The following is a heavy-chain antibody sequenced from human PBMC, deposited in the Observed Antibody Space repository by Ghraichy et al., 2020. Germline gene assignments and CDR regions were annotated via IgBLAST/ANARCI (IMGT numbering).Heavy chain of an antibody. CDR2: ISYDGSNK. V-gene: IGHV3-30*18. J-gene: IGHJ4*02. CDR1: GFTFSSYG. CDR3: AKTGYYSTPVHFDY. Sequence: GGSLRLSCAASGFTFSSYGMHWVRQAPGKGLEWVAVISYDGSNKYYADSVKGRFTISRDNSKNTLYLQMNSLRAEDTAVYYCAKTGYYSTPVHFDYWGQGTLVPVSS. D-gene: IGHD4-11*01.